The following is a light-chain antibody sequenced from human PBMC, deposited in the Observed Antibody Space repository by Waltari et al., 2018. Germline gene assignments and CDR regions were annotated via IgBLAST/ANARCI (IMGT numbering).Light chain of an antibody. J-gene: IGLJ3*02. Sequence: QSVLTQAPSASETPGQRVTISCSGSSSNIGSNYVYWYQQVPGTAPKLLIYNNSQRPSGVPDRFSGSKSGTSASLAISGLRSEDEADYYCAAWDDTLSGTVFGGGTKLTVL. CDR2: NNS. CDR1: SSNIGSNY. CDR3: AAWDDTLSGTV. V-gene: IGLV1-47*01.